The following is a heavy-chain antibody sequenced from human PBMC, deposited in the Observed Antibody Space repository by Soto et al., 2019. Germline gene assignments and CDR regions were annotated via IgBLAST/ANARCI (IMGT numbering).Heavy chain of an antibody. CDR2: IIPIFGTA. CDR3: ARAIGIAARPDYYYGMDV. CDR1: GGTFSSYS. D-gene: IGHD6-6*01. Sequence: ASVKVSCKASGGTFSSYSISWVRQAPGQGLEWMGGIIPIFGTANYAQKFQGRVTITADESTSTAYMELSSLRSEDTAVYYCARAIGIAARPDYYYGMDVWGQGTTVTVS. J-gene: IGHJ6*02. V-gene: IGHV1-69*13.